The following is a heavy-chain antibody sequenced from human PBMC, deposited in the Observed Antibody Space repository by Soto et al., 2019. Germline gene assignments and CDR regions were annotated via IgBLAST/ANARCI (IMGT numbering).Heavy chain of an antibody. CDR1: GYSFTSYA. Sequence: ASVKVSCKASGYSFTSYAMHWVRQAPGQRLEWMGWINAGNGNTKYSQKFQGRVTITRDTSASTAYMELSSLRSEDTAVYYCVRDDIGLGIDYWGLGTLVTVSS. CDR2: INAGNGNT. CDR3: VRDDIGLGIDY. J-gene: IGHJ4*02. V-gene: IGHV1-3*01. D-gene: IGHD1-26*01.